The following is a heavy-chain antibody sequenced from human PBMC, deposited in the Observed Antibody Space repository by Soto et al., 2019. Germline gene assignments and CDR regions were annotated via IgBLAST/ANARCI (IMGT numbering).Heavy chain of an antibody. J-gene: IGHJ4*02. CDR1: GYTFTGYG. Sequence: QVQLVQSGAEVKKPGASVKVSCKASGYTFTGYGITWVRQAPGQGIEWMGWISAYNVNTNDAQKLQGRVIMTTDTATSTAYMDLSSLRSADKAVYYCARDAMVRGVPHPPDYWGQGTLVTVSS. V-gene: IGHV1-18*01. D-gene: IGHD3-10*01. CDR3: ARDAMVRGVPHPPDY. CDR2: ISAYNVNT.